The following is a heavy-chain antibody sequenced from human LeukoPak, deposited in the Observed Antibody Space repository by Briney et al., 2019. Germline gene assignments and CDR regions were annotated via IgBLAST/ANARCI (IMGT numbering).Heavy chain of an antibody. V-gene: IGHV4-59*10. J-gene: IGHJ4*02. Sequence: SETLSLTCAVYGGSFSGFYWNWVRQPAGKGLEWIGHIFTSGSTNYSPSLRSRVTISADTSRNQFSLKLNSVTAADTAVYYCARVNYGSGSPTNVCGQGTLVTVSS. CDR1: GGSFSGFY. CDR2: IFTSGST. CDR3: ARVNYGSGSPTNV. D-gene: IGHD3-10*01.